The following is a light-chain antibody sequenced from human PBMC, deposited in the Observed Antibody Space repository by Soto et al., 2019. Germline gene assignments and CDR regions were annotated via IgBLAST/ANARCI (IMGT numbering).Light chain of an antibody. V-gene: IGKV3-20*01. CDR3: QQYGSSGT. CDR1: QSVRDNY. Sequence: EIVMTQSPVTLSVSPVERATLSCMASQSVRDNYLAWYQQKPGQAPSLLIFDTSRRATGIPDRFSGSGSGTDFTLTISRLEPEDFAVYYCQQYGSSGTFGQGTKVDIK. J-gene: IGKJ1*01. CDR2: DTS.